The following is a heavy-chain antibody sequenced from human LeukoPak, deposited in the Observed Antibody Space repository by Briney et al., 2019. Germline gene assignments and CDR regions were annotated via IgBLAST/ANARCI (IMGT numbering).Heavy chain of an antibody. D-gene: IGHD5-12*01. Sequence: QPGGSLRLSCAASGFSFSSYWMSWVRQAPGKGLEWVANIKEDGSEKNYVDSVKGRFTISRDNAKNSLYLQMNTLRAEDTAVYCCGRSGIVATAVPFWGQGTLVTVSS. CDR3: GRSGIVATAVPF. CDR1: GFSFSSYW. J-gene: IGHJ4*02. CDR2: IKEDGSEK. V-gene: IGHV3-7*01.